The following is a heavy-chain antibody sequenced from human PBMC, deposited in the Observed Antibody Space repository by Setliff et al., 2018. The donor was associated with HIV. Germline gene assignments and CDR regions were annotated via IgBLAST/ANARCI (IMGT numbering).Heavy chain of an antibody. CDR1: GFSFSNAW. V-gene: IGHV3-73*01. CDR3: TRADSSGWEGYFFSMDV. J-gene: IGHJ6*02. CDR2: ILNRNNKYET. D-gene: IGHD6-19*01. Sequence: SLRLSCAASGFSFSNAWMSWVRQAPGKGLEWVGRILNRNNKYETAYAVSMKGRFTISRDDSKNTAYLQMNSLKTEDTAVYYCTRADSSGWEGYFFSMDVWGQGTTVTVSS.